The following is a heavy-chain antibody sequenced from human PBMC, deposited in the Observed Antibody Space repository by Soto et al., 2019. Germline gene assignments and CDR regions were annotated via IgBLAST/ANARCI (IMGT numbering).Heavy chain of an antibody. V-gene: IGHV4-31*03. CDR3: ARGGGDYLVGFDY. CDR2: IYYSGST. Sequence: QVQLQESGPGLVKPSQTLSLTCTVSGGSISSGGYYWSWIRQHPGKGLEWIGYIYYSGSTYYNPSLQSRVTIAVDTSKNQFSLKLSSVTAADTAVYYCARGGGDYLVGFDYWGQGTLVTVSS. J-gene: IGHJ4*02. CDR1: GGSISSGGYY. D-gene: IGHD4-17*01.